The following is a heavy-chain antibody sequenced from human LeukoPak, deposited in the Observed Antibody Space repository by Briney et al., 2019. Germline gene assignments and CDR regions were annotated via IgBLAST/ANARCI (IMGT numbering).Heavy chain of an antibody. CDR3: ARVIAVVTNDAFDI. CDR1: GGSISSGGYY. CDR2: IYYSGST. D-gene: IGHD6-19*01. J-gene: IGHJ3*02. Sequence: SETLSLTCTVSGGSISSGGYYWSWIRKHPGKGLEWIGYIYYSGSTYYNPSLKSRVTISVDTSKNQFSLKLSSVTAADTAVYYCARVIAVVTNDAFDIWGQGTMVTVSS. V-gene: IGHV4-31*03.